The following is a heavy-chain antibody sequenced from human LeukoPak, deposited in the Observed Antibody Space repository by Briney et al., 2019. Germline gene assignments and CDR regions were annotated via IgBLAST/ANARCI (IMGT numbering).Heavy chain of an antibody. CDR2: ISGDGTIK. CDR3: SRSQFDY. J-gene: IGHJ4*02. Sequence: GGPLRLSCEPSGFPFSSYWMLWVRQAPGKGLVWVSRISGDGTIKTYADFVRGRFIISRDNTKNILYLQMNSLKVEDTATYFCSRSQFDYWGQGVLVTVSS. CDR1: GFPFSSYW. V-gene: IGHV3-74*03.